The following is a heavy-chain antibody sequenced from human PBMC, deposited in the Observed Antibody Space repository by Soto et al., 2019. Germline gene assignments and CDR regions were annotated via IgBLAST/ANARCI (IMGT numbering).Heavy chain of an antibody. D-gene: IGHD2-15*01. Sequence: EEQLVESGGGLVKPGGSLRLSCAASGFTFSSYSMNWVRQAPGKGLEWVSSISSSSSYIYYADSVKGRFTISRDNAKNSLYLQMNSLRAEDTAVYYCARDGDVVVVVDYWGQGTLVTVSS. V-gene: IGHV3-21*01. J-gene: IGHJ4*02. CDR2: ISSSSSYI. CDR3: ARDGDVVVVVDY. CDR1: GFTFSSYS.